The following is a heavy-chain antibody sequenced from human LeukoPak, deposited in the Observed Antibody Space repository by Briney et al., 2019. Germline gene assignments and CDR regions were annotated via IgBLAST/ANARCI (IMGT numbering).Heavy chain of an antibody. CDR2: IYYSGST. CDR3: ARRRKTYYYDSSGGPYFDY. J-gene: IGHJ4*02. V-gene: IGHV4-39*01. D-gene: IGHD3-22*01. CDR1: GGSISSSSYY. Sequence: PSETLSLTCTVSGGSISSSSYYWGWIRQPPGKGLEWIGSIYYSGSTYYNPSLKSRVTISVDTSKNQFSLKLSSVTAADTAVYYCARRRKTYYYDSSGGPYFDYWGQGTLVTVSS.